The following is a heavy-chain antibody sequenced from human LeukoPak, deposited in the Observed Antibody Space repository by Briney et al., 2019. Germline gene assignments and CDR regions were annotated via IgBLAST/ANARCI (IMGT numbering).Heavy chain of an antibody. CDR3: AKDGWYYYDSSGYYNY. CDR1: GFTFSSYG. D-gene: IGHD3-22*01. CDR2: IRYDGSNK. Sequence: PRGSLSLSCAASGFTFSSYGMHWFRQAPGKGLVWVAFIRYDGSNKYYADSVKGRFTISRDNSKNTLYLQMNSLTAEDTAVYYCAKDGWYYYDSSGYYNYWGQGTLVTVSS. V-gene: IGHV3-30*02. J-gene: IGHJ4*02.